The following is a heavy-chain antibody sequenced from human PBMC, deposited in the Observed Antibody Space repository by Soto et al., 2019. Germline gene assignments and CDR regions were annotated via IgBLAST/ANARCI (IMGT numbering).Heavy chain of an antibody. CDR3: VSDRAYPYSFDI. J-gene: IGHJ3*02. CDR1: GFTFSPFY. V-gene: IGHV3-74*01. D-gene: IGHD3-16*01. CDR2: INGDGTTT. Sequence: EVQLVESGGGLVQPGESLRLSCAASGFTFSPFYMHWVRQAPGKGLEWVSHINGDGTTTVYADSVKGRFTISRDNAKSTLYLQMSTLTTAYTAVYYCVSDRAYPYSFDIWAQGTMVTVSS.